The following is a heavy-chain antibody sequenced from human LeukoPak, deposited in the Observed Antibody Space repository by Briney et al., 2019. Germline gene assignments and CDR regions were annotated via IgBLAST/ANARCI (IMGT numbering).Heavy chain of an antibody. D-gene: IGHD2-15*01. J-gene: IGHJ4*02. CDR3: AKSPPSGYCSGGSCYSAGYYFDY. CDR1: GFTFTNYA. V-gene: IGHV3-23*01. Sequence: PGGSLRLSCAASGFTFTNYAMSWVRQAPGKGLEWVSTLSGSGDNTYYADSVKGRFTISRDNSKNTLYLQMNSLRAEDTAVYYCAKSPPSGYCSGGSCYSAGYYFDYWGQGTLVTVSS. CDR2: LSGSGDNT.